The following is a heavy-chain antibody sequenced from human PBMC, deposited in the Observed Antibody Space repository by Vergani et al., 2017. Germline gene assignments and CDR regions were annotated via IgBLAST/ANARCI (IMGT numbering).Heavy chain of an antibody. CDR3: ATPLYSSGWYYFDY. J-gene: IGHJ4*02. V-gene: IGHV1-69*01. CDR2: IIPIFGTA. CDR1: GGTFSRYA. Sequence: QVQLVQSGAEVKKPGSSVKVSCKASGGTFSRYAISWVRQAPGQGLEWMGGIIPIFGTANYAQKFQGRVTITADESTSTAYMELSSLRSEDTAVYYCATPLYSSGWYYFDYWGQGTLVTVSS. D-gene: IGHD6-19*01.